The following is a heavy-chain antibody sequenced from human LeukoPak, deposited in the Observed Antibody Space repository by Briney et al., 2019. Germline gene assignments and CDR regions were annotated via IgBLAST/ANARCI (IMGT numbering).Heavy chain of an antibody. Sequence: SVKVSCKASGGTFSSYAISWVRQAPGQGLEWMGGIIPIFGTANYAQKFQGRVTITADESTSTAYMELSSLRSEDTAVYYCAKPYYGTDAFDIWGQGTMVTVSS. D-gene: IGHD4-17*01. J-gene: IGHJ3*02. CDR1: GGTFSSYA. CDR2: IIPIFGTA. V-gene: IGHV1-69*01. CDR3: AKPYYGTDAFDI.